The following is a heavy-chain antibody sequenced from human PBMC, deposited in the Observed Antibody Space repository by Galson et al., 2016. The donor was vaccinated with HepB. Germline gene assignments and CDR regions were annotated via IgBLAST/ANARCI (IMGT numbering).Heavy chain of an antibody. CDR3: ASPPKKYTTSSFTFHI. Sequence: SVKVSCKAPGGAINIYTINWVRQAPGQGLEWMGGDIPILLTANYAQNFLDRITVSADESTSTAYMALSSLRSDDTAVYYCASPPKKYTTSSFTFHIWGQGTMATVSS. V-gene: IGHV1-69*13. J-gene: IGHJ3*02. CDR1: GGAINIYT. CDR2: DIPILLTA. D-gene: IGHD6-6*01.